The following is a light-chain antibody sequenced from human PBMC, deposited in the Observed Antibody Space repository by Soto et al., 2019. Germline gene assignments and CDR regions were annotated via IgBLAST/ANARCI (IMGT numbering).Light chain of an antibody. CDR3: QQYKSFPT. Sequence: DIQMTQSPSTLYASVGDRVTITCRASQSISSWLAWYQQKPGKAPKLLIYKASSLESGVPSRFSGSGTGTEFTITISSLQPDDFATYNCQQYKSFPTFGQGTKVEIK. CDR2: KAS. V-gene: IGKV1-5*03. J-gene: IGKJ1*01. CDR1: QSISSW.